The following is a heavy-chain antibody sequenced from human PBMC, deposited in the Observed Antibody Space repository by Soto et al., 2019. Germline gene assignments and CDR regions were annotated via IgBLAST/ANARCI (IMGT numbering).Heavy chain of an antibody. V-gene: IGHV4-4*02. Sequence: TLSLTCKVSGDSISSSEWWSWVRQPPGKGLEWIAEIHHSGPTNYNPSLQSRVTITVDKSKNQISLRLSTVTAADTAVYYCARGGITAVRNYYFDHWGQGTLVTVSS. CDR1: GDSISSSEW. CDR2: IHHSGPT. CDR3: ARGGITAVRNYYFDH. J-gene: IGHJ4*02. D-gene: IGHD1-20*01.